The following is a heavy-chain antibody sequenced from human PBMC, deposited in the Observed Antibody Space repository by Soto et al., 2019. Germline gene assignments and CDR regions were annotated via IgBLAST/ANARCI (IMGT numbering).Heavy chain of an antibody. CDR3: GRGPSHGAFDI. J-gene: IGHJ3*02. Sequence: QVQLVESGGDVVQPGRSLRLSCAASGSTFSSYDIHWVRQAPGKGLEWVAHISPDGSNAYYADSVKGRFIISRDNAKNMVYLQMNSLRVEDTSVYHCGRGPSHGAFDIWGQGTMVTVSS. CDR1: GSTFSSYD. V-gene: IGHV3-30-3*01. CDR2: ISPDGSNA.